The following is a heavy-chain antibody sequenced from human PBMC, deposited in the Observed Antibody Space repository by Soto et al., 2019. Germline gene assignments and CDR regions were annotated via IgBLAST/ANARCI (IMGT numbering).Heavy chain of an antibody. CDR1: GGSISSGGYY. CDR2: IYYSGST. D-gene: IGHD3-22*01. CDR3: DRGSYDSSGYGY. J-gene: IGHJ4*02. Sequence: SETLSLTCTVSGGSISSGGYYWSWIRQHPGKGLEWIGYIYYSGSTYYNPSLKSRVTISVDTSKNQFSLKLSSVTAAETAVYYCDRGSYDSSGYGYWGQGTLVTVSS. V-gene: IGHV4-30-4*08.